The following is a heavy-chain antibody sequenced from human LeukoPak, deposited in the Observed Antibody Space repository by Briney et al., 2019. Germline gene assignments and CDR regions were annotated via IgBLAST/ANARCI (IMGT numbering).Heavy chain of an antibody. J-gene: IGHJ4*02. D-gene: IGHD3-22*01. CDR3: ARASYSYDINGWVPFDY. V-gene: IGHV4-61*02. Sequence: SETLSLTCAVSGNSISSGDNYWSWIRQPAGRGLEWIGRIYTSGSTNYNPSLKSRVTISGDTSKNQFSLRLSSVTAADTAVYYCARASYSYDINGWVPFDYWGQGTLVTVSS. CDR1: GNSISSGDNY. CDR2: IYTSGST.